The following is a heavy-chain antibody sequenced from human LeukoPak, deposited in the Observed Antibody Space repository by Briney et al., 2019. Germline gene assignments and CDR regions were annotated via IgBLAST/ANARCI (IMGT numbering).Heavy chain of an antibody. Sequence: ASVKVSCKASGYTFTSYDINWVRQATGQGLEWMGWMNPNSGNTGYAQKFQGRVTMTRNTSISTAYMELSSLRSEDTAVYYCARGATVVTLEYFQHWGQGTLVTVSS. V-gene: IGHV1-8*01. CDR1: GYTFTSYD. D-gene: IGHD4-23*01. CDR2: MNPNSGNT. CDR3: ARGATVVTLEYFQH. J-gene: IGHJ1*01.